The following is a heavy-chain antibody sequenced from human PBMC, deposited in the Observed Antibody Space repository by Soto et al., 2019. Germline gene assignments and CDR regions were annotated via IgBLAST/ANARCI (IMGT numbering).Heavy chain of an antibody. CDR3: ASYYYDSSGYGNWFDP. V-gene: IGHV3-48*03. Sequence: GGSLRLSCAASGFTFSSYEMNWVRQAPGKGLEWVSYISSSGSTIYYADSVKGRFTISRDNAKNSLYLQMNSLRAEDTAVYYCASYYYDSSGYGNWFDPWGQGTLVTVSS. J-gene: IGHJ5*02. D-gene: IGHD3-22*01. CDR1: GFTFSSYE. CDR2: ISSSGSTI.